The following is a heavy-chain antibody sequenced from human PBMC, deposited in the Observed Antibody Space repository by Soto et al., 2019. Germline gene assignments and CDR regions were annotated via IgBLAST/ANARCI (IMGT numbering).Heavy chain of an antibody. CDR1: GFTFSSYG. CDR2: ISYDGSNK. Sequence: QVQLVESGGGVVQPGRSLRLSCAASGFTFSSYGMHWVRQAPGKGLEWVAVISYDGSNKYYVDSVKGRFTISRDNSKNTLYLQMNSLRAEDTAVYYCAKDHEQLVGGAPNYYYYYGMDVWGQGTTVTVSS. J-gene: IGHJ6*02. V-gene: IGHV3-30*18. CDR3: AKDHEQLVGGAPNYYYYYGMDV. D-gene: IGHD6-6*01.